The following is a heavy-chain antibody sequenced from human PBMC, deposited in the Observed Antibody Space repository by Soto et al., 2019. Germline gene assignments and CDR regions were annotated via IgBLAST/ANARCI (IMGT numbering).Heavy chain of an antibody. CDR3: ARGGYSSSWSDAFDI. CDR2: ISAYNGST. CDR1: GYTFTSYG. J-gene: IGHJ3*02. V-gene: IGHV1-18*01. Sequence: ASVKVSCKASGYTFTSYGISWVRQAPGQGLEWMGWISAYNGSTYYADSVKGRFTISRHNSKNTLYLQMNSLRAEDTAVYYCARGGYSSSWSDAFDIWGQGTMVTVSS. D-gene: IGHD6-13*01.